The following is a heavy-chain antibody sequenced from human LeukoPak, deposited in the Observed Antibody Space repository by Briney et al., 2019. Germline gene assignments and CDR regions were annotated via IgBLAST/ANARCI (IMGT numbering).Heavy chain of an antibody. D-gene: IGHD6-13*01. J-gene: IGHJ4*02. CDR3: TTDVLPIAAAGDPFDY. CDR1: GFTFSNAW. V-gene: IGHV3-15*01. Sequence: GGSLRLSCAASGFTFSNAWMSWVRQAPGKGREWVGRIKSKTDGGTTDYAAPVKGRFTISRDDSKNTLYLQMNSLKTEDTAVYYCTTDVLPIAAAGDPFDYWGQGTLVTVSS. CDR2: IKSKTDGGTT.